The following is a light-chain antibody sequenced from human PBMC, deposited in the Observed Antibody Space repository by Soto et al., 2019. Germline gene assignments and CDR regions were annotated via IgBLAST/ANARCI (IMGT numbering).Light chain of an antibody. CDR1: QSLSSW. CDR3: QQYFSSSWT. CDR2: KAS. Sequence: DIQMTQSPSTLSASVGDRVSITCRASQSLSSWLAWYQQKPGKAPKLLIYKASSLESGVPSRCSGSESGTEFTLTISSLQPDDFATYYCQQYFSSSWTFGQGTKVEIK. V-gene: IGKV1-5*03. J-gene: IGKJ1*01.